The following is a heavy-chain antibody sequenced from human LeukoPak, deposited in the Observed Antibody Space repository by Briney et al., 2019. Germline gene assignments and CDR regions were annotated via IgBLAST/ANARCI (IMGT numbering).Heavy chain of an antibody. CDR2: TSDDGSTK. D-gene: IGHD3-10*01. CDR3: AKDATLFGDQYFDY. CDR1: GFTFSSHG. J-gene: IGHJ4*02. Sequence: HPGRSLRLSCAASGFTFSSHGMRWVRQAPGKGLEWVAVTSDDGSTKYYADSAKGRFNISRDNSKNTLYLQMNSLRVEDTAVYYCAKDATLFGDQYFDYWGQGTLGIVSS. V-gene: IGHV3-30*18.